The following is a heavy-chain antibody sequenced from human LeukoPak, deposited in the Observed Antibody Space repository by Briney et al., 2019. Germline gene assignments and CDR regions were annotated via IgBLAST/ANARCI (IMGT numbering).Heavy chain of an antibody. V-gene: IGHV3-48*01. J-gene: IGHJ3*02. Sequence: GGSLRLSCAASGFTFSSYWMNWVRQAPGKGLEWVSYISSSSSTIYYADSVKGRFTISRDNAKNSLYLQMNSLRAEDTAVYYCARVGLYLYYDYGGGAFDIWGQGTMVTVSS. CDR3: ARVGLYLYYDYGGGAFDI. CDR1: GFTFSSYW. D-gene: IGHD3-16*01. CDR2: ISSSSSTI.